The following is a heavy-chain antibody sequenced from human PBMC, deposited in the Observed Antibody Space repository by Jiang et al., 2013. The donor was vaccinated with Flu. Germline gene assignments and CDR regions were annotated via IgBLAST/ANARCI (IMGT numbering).Heavy chain of an antibody. CDR1: GGAFSSYT. V-gene: IGHV1-69*04. CDR3: ARTYYYDSSGYSPLGY. J-gene: IGHJ4*02. CDR2: IIPILGIA. Sequence: SGAEVKKPGSSVKVSCKASGGAFSSYTISWVRQAPGQGLEWMGRIIPILGIANYAQKFQGRVTITADKSTSAAYMELSSLRSEDTAVYYCARTYYYDSSGYSPLGYWGQGTLVTVSS. D-gene: IGHD3-22*01.